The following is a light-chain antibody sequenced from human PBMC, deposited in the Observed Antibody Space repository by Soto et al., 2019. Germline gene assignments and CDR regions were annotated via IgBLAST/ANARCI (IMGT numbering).Light chain of an antibody. J-gene: IGLJ1*01. Sequence: QSVLTQPPSVSGAPGQRVVIPCTGNSSNIEAGYDVHWYQHLPGTAPKLLIYGHTNRPSGVPDRFSGSKSGTSASLAITGLQAEDEADYYCQSYDSSLNAYVFGSGTKVTDL. V-gene: IGLV1-40*01. CDR1: SSNIEAGYD. CDR2: GHT. CDR3: QSYDSSLNAYV.